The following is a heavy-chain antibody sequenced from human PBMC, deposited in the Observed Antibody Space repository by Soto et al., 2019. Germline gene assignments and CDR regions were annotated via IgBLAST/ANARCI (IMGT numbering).Heavy chain of an antibody. D-gene: IGHD3-22*01. J-gene: IGHJ4*02. CDR1: GYTFTSYG. V-gene: IGHV1-18*01. Sequence: ASVKVSCKASGYTFTSYGISLVRQAPGQGLEWMGWISAYNGNTNYAQKLQGRVTMTTDTSTSTAYMELRSLRSDDTAVYYCARTAGYYDSSGYYPFDYWGQGTLVTVSS. CDR3: ARTAGYYDSSGYYPFDY. CDR2: ISAYNGNT.